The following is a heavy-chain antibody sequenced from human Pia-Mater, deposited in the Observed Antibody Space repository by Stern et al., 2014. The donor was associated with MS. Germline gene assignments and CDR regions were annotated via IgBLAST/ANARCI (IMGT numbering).Heavy chain of an antibody. V-gene: IGHV1-18*04. CDR1: GYTFNKYG. Sequence: QMQLVQSGAELKKPGASVKVSCKASGYTFNKYGIIWVRQAPGQGLELMGWINANSGHTNSAKNLQRRLNMTTDPSTSTAYMELRSLRSDATAVYWLDPWGQGTLVTVSS. J-gene: IGHJ5*02. CDR2: INANSGHT. CDR3: DP.